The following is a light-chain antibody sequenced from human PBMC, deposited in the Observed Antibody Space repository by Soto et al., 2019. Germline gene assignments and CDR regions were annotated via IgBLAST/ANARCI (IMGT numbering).Light chain of an antibody. Sequence: DIQMTQSPSSLSASVGDRVTITCRASQSVGSLLNWFQQRPGIAPKLLIYAASTLQSGAPSRFSGSGDGTDFTLIISSIQPEDFATYYCQQSYSLPYTFGQGTKLEI. CDR1: QSVGSL. V-gene: IGKV1-39*01. CDR2: AAS. CDR3: QQSYSLPYT. J-gene: IGKJ2*01.